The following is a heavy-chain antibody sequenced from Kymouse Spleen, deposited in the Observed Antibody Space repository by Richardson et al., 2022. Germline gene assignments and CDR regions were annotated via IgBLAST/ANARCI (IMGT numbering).Heavy chain of an antibody. CDR1: GFTFSSYG. Sequence: QVQLVESGGGVVQPGRSLRLSCAASGFTFSSYGMHWVRQAPGKGLEWVAVIWYDGSNKYYADSVKGRFTISRDNSKNTLYLQMNSLRAEDTAVYYCAREDWNYGAFDIWGQGTMVTVSS. CDR2: IWYDGSNK. CDR3: AREDWNYGAFDI. V-gene: IGHV3-33*01. D-gene: IGHD1-7*01. J-gene: IGHJ3*02.